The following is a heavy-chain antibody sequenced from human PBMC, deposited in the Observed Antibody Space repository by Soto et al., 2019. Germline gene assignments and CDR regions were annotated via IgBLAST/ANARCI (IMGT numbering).Heavy chain of an antibody. CDR1: GFPFRSYG. Sequence: QVQLVETGGGVVQPGGSLRLSCIASGFPFRSYGMHWVRQAPGKGLEWVAVTSYDGNKKYYIDSVKGRFSISRDNFMNTVYLQMNSLGVEDTALYYCAKEGQSRDGYTSPLDSCGQGTLVIVSA. J-gene: IGHJ5*01. CDR3: AKEGQSRDGYTSPLDS. CDR2: TSYDGNKK. V-gene: IGHV3-30*18. D-gene: IGHD5-12*01.